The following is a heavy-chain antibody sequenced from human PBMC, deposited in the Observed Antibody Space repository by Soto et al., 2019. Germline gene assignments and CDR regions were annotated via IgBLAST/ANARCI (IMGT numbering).Heavy chain of an antibody. V-gene: IGHV4-59*01. J-gene: IGHJ4*02. Sequence: SETLSLTCTVSGGSISSYYWSWIRQPPGKGLEWIGYIYYSGSTNYNPSLKSRVTISVDTSKNQFSLKLSSVTAADTAVYYCARLDYDRYYFDYWGQGTLVTVSS. D-gene: IGHD3-22*01. CDR3: ARLDYDRYYFDY. CDR1: GGSISSYY. CDR2: IYYSGST.